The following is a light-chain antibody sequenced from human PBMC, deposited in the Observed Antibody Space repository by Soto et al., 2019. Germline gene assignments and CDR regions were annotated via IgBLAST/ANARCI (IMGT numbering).Light chain of an antibody. CDR3: QQYYDLPIT. J-gene: IGKJ5*01. V-gene: IGKV1-33*01. Sequence: DIQMTQSPSSLSASVVDRVTITCQASQDIDKFLNWYQQKPGKAPKLLIDDASNLETGVPSRFSGSGSGTDFTFIISSLQPEDIATYYCQQYYDLPITFGQGTRLEIK. CDR1: QDIDKF. CDR2: DAS.